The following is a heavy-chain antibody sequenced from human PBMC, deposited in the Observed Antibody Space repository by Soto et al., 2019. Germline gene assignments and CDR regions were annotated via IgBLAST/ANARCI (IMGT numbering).Heavy chain of an antibody. V-gene: IGHV3-30*18. Sequence: CAASGFTFSSYGMHWVRQAPGKGLEWVAVISYDGSNKYYADSVKGRFTISRDNSKNTLYLQMNSLRAEDTAVYYCAKVGYDSSGYYYRPPWFDYWGQGXLVTVSS. D-gene: IGHD3-22*01. CDR2: ISYDGSNK. J-gene: IGHJ4*02. CDR1: GFTFSSYG. CDR3: AKVGYDSSGYYYRPPWFDY.